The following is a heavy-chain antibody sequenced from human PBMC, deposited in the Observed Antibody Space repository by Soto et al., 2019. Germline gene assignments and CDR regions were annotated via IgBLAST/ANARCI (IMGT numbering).Heavy chain of an antibody. CDR1: GRTFTSYA. CDR3: ASSGYHGNDYFDY. J-gene: IGHJ4*02. V-gene: IGHV1-69*13. Sequence: SGKVSCKASGRTFTSYAISWVRQAPGQGLEWMGGIIPIFGTANYAQKFQGRVTITADESTSTAYMELSSLRSEDTAVYYCASSGYHGNDYFDYWAQGTLVTVSS. D-gene: IGHD5-12*01. CDR2: IIPIFGTA.